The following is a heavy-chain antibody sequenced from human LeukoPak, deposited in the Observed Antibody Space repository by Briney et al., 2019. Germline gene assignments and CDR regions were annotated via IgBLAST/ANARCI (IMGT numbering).Heavy chain of an antibody. V-gene: IGHV3-9*01. CDR1: GFTFNGYA. CDR2: ISWNSGSI. J-gene: IGHJ4*02. D-gene: IGHD3-22*01. Sequence: PGGSLRLSCAASGFTFNGYAMHWVRQAPGKGLEWVSGISWNSGSIGYADSVKGRFTISRDNAKNSLYLQMNSLRAEDTALYYCAKVISGNYYDSSGYYSDWGQGTLVTVSS. CDR3: AKVISGNYYDSSGYYSD.